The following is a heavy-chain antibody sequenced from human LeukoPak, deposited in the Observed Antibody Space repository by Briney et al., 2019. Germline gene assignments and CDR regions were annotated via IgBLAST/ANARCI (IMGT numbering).Heavy chain of an antibody. CDR1: GDSVSSNSAA. J-gene: IGHJ5*02. CDR2: TYHRSKWYS. D-gene: IGHD1-26*01. CDR3: VRGSGIGLVTTWFDP. Sequence: SQTLSLTCAISGDSVSSNSAAWNWIRQSPSRGLEWLGRTYHRSKWYSDYAPSVKSRITVNPDTSKNQFSLQLNSVTPEDTAVYYCVRGSGIGLVTTWFDPWGQGTLVIVSS. V-gene: IGHV6-1*01.